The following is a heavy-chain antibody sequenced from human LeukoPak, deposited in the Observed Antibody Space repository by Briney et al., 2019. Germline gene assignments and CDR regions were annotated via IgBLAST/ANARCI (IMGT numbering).Heavy chain of an antibody. CDR2: IYYSGST. D-gene: IGHD5-18*01. Sequence: PSETLSLTCIVSGGSISSGGHYWGWIRQPPGKGLEWIGSIYYSGSTYYNPSLNSRVTIFIDMSKNQFSLKLRSVTAADTAVYYCREYSAGYLLDYWGQGTLVTVSS. V-gene: IGHV4-39*01. CDR1: GGSISSGGHY. CDR3: REYSAGYLLDY. J-gene: IGHJ4*02.